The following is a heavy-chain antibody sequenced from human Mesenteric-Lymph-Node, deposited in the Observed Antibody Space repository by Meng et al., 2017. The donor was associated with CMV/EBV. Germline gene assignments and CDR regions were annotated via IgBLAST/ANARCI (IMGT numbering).Heavy chain of an antibody. CDR3: ARAEFGGVPHY. CDR2: ISGDGGIT. Sequence: GESLKISCAASGFSFSTSIMHWVRQAPGKGLEYVSLISGDGGITYYADSVKGRFTISRDNAKNSLYLQMNDLRVDDTAVYYCARAEFGGVPHYWGQGSLVTVSS. CDR1: GFSFSTSI. V-gene: IGHV3-64*02. D-gene: IGHD3-16*01. J-gene: IGHJ4*02.